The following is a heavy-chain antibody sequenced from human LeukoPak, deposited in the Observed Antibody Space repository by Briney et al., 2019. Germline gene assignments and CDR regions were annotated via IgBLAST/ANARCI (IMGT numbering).Heavy chain of an antibody. J-gene: IGHJ4*02. Sequence: PGGSLRLSCAASGFTFSSYAMHWVRQAPGKGLEWVAVISYDGSNKYYADSVKGRFTISRDNSKNTLYLQMNSLRAEDTAVYYCARDTHAYPLPGTALDYWGQGTLVTVSS. CDR1: GFTFSSYA. CDR2: ISYDGSNK. D-gene: IGHD5-18*01. CDR3: ARDTHAYPLPGTALDY. V-gene: IGHV3-30*04.